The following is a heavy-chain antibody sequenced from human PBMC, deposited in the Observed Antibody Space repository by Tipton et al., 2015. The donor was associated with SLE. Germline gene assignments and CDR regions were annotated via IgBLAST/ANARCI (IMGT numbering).Heavy chain of an antibody. J-gene: IGHJ5*02. CDR1: GYSISSGYY. D-gene: IGHD6-13*01. CDR3: ARSKGYSSSWSNWFDP. V-gene: IGHV4-34*01. CDR2: INHSGST. Sequence: TLSLTCAVSGYSISSGYYWSWIRQPPGKGLEWIGEINHSGSTNYNPSLKSRVTISVDTSKNQFSLKLSSVTAADTAVYYCARSKGYSSSWSNWFDPWGQGTLVTVSS.